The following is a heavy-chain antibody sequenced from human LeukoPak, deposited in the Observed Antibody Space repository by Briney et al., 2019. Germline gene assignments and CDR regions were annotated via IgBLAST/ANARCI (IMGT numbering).Heavy chain of an antibody. CDR2: INQDGSEQ. CDR3: ARADGHTIFGVVAGY. J-gene: IGHJ4*02. D-gene: IGHD3-3*01. Sequence: PGGSLRLSCAASGFTFSTYWMSWVRQAPGKGLEWVANINQDGSEQYYVDSVKGRFTISRDNTKNSLYLQMNSLRAEDTAVYYCARADGHTIFGVVAGYWGQGTLVTVSS. CDR1: GFTFSTYW. V-gene: IGHV3-7*01.